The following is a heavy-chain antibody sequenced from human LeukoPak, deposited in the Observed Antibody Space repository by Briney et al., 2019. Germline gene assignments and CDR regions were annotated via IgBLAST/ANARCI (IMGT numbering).Heavy chain of an antibody. D-gene: IGHD6-19*01. CDR2: ISHRGSTK. CDR1: GFTFSKYE. CDR3: ASTLSGWYGDFQH. V-gene: IGHV3-48*03. Sequence: SGGSVRLSCAASGFTFSKYEMNWVRQAPGKGLEWISYISHRGSTKYYADSVKGRFTISRDNAKNSLYLQMNSLRAEDTAVYYCASTLSGWYGDFQHWGQGTLVTVSS. J-gene: IGHJ1*01.